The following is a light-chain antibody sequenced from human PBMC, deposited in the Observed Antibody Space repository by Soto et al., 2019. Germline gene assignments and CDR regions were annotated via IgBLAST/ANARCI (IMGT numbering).Light chain of an antibody. J-gene: IGLJ2*01. CDR1: SSNIGKNP. V-gene: IGLV1-51*01. Sequence: QSVLTQPPSVSAAPGQKVTISCSGSSSNIGKNPVSWFQHLPGTAPKLLIYDNNMRPSGIPDRFSGSRSGTSATLGITGLQTGDEADYYCGTWDGSLSAVVFGGGTKVTVL. CDR3: GTWDGSLSAVV. CDR2: DNN.